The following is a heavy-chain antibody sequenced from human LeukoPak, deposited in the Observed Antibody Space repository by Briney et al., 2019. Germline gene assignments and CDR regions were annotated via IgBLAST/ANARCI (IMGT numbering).Heavy chain of an antibody. Sequence: GGSLRLSCAASGFTFSSYWMHWVRQAPGKGLVGVSRINSDGSSTSYADSVKGRFTISRDNAKNTLYLQMNSLRAEDTAVYYCARASRIAAAGYYYYYYMDVWGKGTTVTISS. V-gene: IGHV3-74*01. CDR2: INSDGSST. D-gene: IGHD6-13*01. CDR1: GFTFSSYW. CDR3: ARASRIAAAGYYYYYYMDV. J-gene: IGHJ6*03.